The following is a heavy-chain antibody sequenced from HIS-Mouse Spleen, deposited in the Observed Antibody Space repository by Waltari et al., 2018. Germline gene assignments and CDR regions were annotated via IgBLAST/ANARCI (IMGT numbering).Heavy chain of an antibody. V-gene: IGHV3-23*01. CDR2: ISGSGGST. J-gene: IGHJ4*02. CDR1: GFTFSSYA. CDR3: AQNYYGSGSYYY. Sequence: EVQLLESGGGLVQPGGSLRLSCAASGFTFSSYAMSWVRQAPGEGLEGVSAISGSGGSTYYADSVKGRFTISRDNSKNTLYLQMNSLRAEDTAVYYCAQNYYGSGSYYYWGQGTLVTVSS. D-gene: IGHD3-10*01.